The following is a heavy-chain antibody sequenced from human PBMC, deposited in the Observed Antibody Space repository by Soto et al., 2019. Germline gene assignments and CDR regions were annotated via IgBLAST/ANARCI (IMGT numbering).Heavy chain of an antibody. V-gene: IGHV4-39*01. CDR1: GGSISDSSYS. Sequence: ETLSLTCTVSGGSISDSSYSWDWIRQPPGKGLEWIGNIYYSGSTYYNLSLKSRVTISVDTSKNQFSLKLSSVTAADTAVYYCARRGVSSYYSNYWGLGTLVTVSS. CDR3: ARRGVSSYYSNY. J-gene: IGHJ4*02. CDR2: IYYSGST. D-gene: IGHD2-15*01.